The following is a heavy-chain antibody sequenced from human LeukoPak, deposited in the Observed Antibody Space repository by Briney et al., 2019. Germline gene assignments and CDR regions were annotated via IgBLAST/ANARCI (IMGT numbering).Heavy chain of an antibody. Sequence: ASVNVSCKASGYTFTTYAIHWVRQAPGQRLEWMGWINVGNGNTKYSQKFQGRVTITRDTSASTAYMELSSLRSEDTAVYYCARDLGVGYNLFAYWGQGTLVTVSS. CDR1: GYTFTTYA. CDR3: ARDLGVGYNLFAY. D-gene: IGHD5-24*01. V-gene: IGHV1-3*01. CDR2: INVGNGNT. J-gene: IGHJ4*02.